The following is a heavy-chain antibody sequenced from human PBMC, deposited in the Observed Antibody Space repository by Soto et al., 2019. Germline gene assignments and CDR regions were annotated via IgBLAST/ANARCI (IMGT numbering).Heavy chain of an antibody. CDR1: GFTFSDYA. D-gene: IGHD6-19*01. Sequence: GGSLRLSCAASGFTFSDYAMKWVRQAPGRGLEWVSFISGSGDNTNYADSVRGRFTISRDNSKNTLYLQMNSVRAEDTAVYYCAKGPYSSGGYWFDPWGQGTLVTVSS. CDR2: ISGSGDNT. V-gene: IGHV3-23*01. J-gene: IGHJ5*02. CDR3: AKGPYSSGGYWFDP.